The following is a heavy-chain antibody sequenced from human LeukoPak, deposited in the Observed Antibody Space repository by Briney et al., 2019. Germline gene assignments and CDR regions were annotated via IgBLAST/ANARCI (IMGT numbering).Heavy chain of an antibody. D-gene: IGHD5-18*01. V-gene: IGHV4-34*01. J-gene: IGHJ4*02. CDR3: ARAGRGYSYGKIDY. Sequence: SETLSLTCAVYGGSFSGYYWSWLRQPPGKGLEWIGEINHSGSTNYNPSLKSRVTISVDTSKNQFSLKLSSVTAADTAVYYCARAGRGYSYGKIDYWGQGTLVTVSS. CDR2: INHSGST. CDR1: GGSFSGYY.